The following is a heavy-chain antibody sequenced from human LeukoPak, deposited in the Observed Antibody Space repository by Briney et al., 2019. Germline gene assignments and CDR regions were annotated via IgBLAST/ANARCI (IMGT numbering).Heavy chain of an antibody. CDR3: AKSDCGGDCHLLDY. CDR2: FVGSVCTI. J-gene: IGHJ4*02. D-gene: IGHD2-21*02. V-gene: IGHV3-23*01. CDR1: GFTFSTYA. Sequence: TGGSLRLSCAASGFTFSTYAMSWVGQAPGKGVEWVSHFVGSVCTIYYSAPLRGRFPISRDNSKNTLYLQINSLRAEDTAVYYCAKSDCGGDCHLLDYWGQGTLVTVSS.